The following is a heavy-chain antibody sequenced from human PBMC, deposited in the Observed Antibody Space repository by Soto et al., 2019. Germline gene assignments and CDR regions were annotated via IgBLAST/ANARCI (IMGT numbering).Heavy chain of an antibody. D-gene: IGHD3-10*01. CDR3: ARDKGDGSGSYYGY. J-gene: IGHJ4*02. V-gene: IGHV1-18*01. Sequence: QVQLVQSGAEVKKPGASVKVSCKASGYTFTSYGIIWVRQAPGQGLEWMGWISAYTGNTNHAQKLQGRVTMTTDTSTSTAYMELRSLRSADTAVYYWARDKGDGSGSYYGYWGQGTLVTVSS. CDR1: GYTFTSYG. CDR2: ISAYTGNT.